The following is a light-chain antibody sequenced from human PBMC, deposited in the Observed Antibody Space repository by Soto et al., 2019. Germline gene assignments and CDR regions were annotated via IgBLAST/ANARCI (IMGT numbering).Light chain of an antibody. V-gene: IGKV3-11*01. CDR1: QSVSSY. CDR2: DAS. CDR3: QQRSDWPVT. Sequence: EIVLTQSPATLSLSPGERVTLSCRASQSVSSYLAWYHQKPGQAPRLLIYDASKRATGIPPRFSGRGSGTDFTLTISSLEPEDFAVYYCQQRSDWPVTFGPGTTVDFK. J-gene: IGKJ3*01.